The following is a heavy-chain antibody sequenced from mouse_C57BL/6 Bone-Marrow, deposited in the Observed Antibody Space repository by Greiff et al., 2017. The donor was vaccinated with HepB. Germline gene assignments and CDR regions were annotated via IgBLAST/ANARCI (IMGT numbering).Heavy chain of an antibody. CDR1: GYTFTSYW. CDR3: AYYYGSYYFDY. Sequence: QVQLQQSGAELVKPGASVKLSCKASGYTFTSYWMHWVKQRPGQGLEWIGMIHPNSGSTNYNEKFKSKATLTVDKSSSTAYMQLSSLTSEDSAVYYCAYYYGSYYFDYWGQGTTLTVSS. D-gene: IGHD1-1*01. J-gene: IGHJ2*01. V-gene: IGHV1-64*01. CDR2: IHPNSGST.